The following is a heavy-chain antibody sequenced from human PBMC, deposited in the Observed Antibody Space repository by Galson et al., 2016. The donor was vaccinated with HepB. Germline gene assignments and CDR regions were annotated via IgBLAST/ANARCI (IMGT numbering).Heavy chain of an antibody. V-gene: IGHV5-51*01. CDR3: ARLVSSRSPYDS. J-gene: IGHJ4*02. CDR1: GYVFSSYW. D-gene: IGHD3-22*01. Sequence: QSGAEVKKPGESLKISCKGEGYVFSSYWIAWVRQTPDKGLEWMGLFYPGDSEIRYSPSFQGQVTFSADKSINTAYMQWSSLKASDTAIYNCARLVSSRSPYDSWGQGTLVTVSS. CDR2: FYPGDSEI.